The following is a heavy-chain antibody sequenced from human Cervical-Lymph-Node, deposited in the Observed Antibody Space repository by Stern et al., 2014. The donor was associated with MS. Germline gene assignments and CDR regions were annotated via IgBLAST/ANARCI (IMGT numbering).Heavy chain of an antibody. CDR3: ARVGSGLDHFDD. V-gene: IGHV4-59*01. CDR2: VYHIGNT. J-gene: IGHJ4*02. Sequence: QVQLQESGPGLVRPSETLSLTCTVSGDSIYNYYWTWIRQTPGKGLEWIGYVYHIGNTNYNPSLKSRVTMSVDTSKNQFSLKLSSVTAADTAVYYCARVGSGLDHFDDWGQGTLVTVSS. D-gene: IGHD3-22*01. CDR1: GDSIYNYY.